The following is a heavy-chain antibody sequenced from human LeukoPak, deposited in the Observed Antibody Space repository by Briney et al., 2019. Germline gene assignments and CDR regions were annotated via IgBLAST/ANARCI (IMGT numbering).Heavy chain of an antibody. CDR1: GFTFSSYA. J-gene: IGHJ3*02. CDR3: ARDPHYGDYQIQNDAFDI. D-gene: IGHD4-17*01. V-gene: IGHV3-30-3*01. CDR2: ISYDGSNK. Sequence: GGPLRLSCAASGFTFSSYAMHWVRQAPGKGLEWVAVISYDGSNKYYADSVKGRFTISRDNAKNSLYLQMNSLRAEDTAVYYCARDPHYGDYQIQNDAFDIWGQGTMVTVSS.